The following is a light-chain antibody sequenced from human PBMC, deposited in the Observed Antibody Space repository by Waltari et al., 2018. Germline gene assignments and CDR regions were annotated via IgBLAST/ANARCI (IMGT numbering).Light chain of an antibody. V-gene: IGLV3-21*01. J-gene: IGLJ3*02. CDR1: NIGRKS. Sequence: SYVLTQPPSVSVAPGGTATITCGGNNIGRKSVHWYQQKPGQAPMLVIYYDTDRPAXXXXXXXGSNSGNTATLTISRVEVGDEADFFCQVWDSGSDHKVFGGGTKLTVL. CDR2: YDT. CDR3: QVWDSGSDHKV.